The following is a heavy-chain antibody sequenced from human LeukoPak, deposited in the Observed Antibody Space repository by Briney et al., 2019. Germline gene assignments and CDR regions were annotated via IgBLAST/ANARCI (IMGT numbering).Heavy chain of an antibody. CDR1: GGSISSGAYY. Sequence: SETLSLTCTVSGGSISSGAYYWSWIRQHPGKGLEWIGYVYSSGSTYYNPSLKSRLSISVDTSKNQFSLRLGSVTAADTALYYCARDQAYCSGGTCYAWFDPWGQGTLVTVSS. J-gene: IGHJ5*02. CDR2: VYSSGST. CDR3: ARDQAYCSGGTCYAWFDP. V-gene: IGHV4-31*03. D-gene: IGHD2-15*01.